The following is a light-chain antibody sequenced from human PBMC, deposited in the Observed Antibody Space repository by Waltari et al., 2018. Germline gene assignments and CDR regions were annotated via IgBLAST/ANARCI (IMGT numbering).Light chain of an antibody. Sequence: QSALTQPASVSGSPGQSITISCTGSSSDVGNYNFVSWYQQHPDEAPKLVIYEGSKRPSGISIHFSGSKSGNTASLTISRLQAEDEADYYCCSYAGSRTPWVFGGGTRVTVL. J-gene: IGLJ3*02. CDR2: EGS. CDR1: SSDVGNYNF. V-gene: IGLV2-23*01. CDR3: CSYAGSRTPWV.